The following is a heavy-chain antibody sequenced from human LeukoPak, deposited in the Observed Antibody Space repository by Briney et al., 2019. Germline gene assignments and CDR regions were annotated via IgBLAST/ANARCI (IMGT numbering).Heavy chain of an antibody. CDR1: GGTFSSYA. J-gene: IGHJ4*02. CDR3: ARDRWYYGSGINHYYFDY. V-gene: IGHV1-69*13. CDR2: IIPIFGTA. D-gene: IGHD3-10*01. Sequence: ASVKVSCKASGGTFSSYAISWVRQAPGQGLEWMGGIIPIFGTANYAQKFQGRVTITADESTCTAYIELSSLRSEDTAVYYCARDRWYYGSGINHYYFDYWGQGTLVTVSS.